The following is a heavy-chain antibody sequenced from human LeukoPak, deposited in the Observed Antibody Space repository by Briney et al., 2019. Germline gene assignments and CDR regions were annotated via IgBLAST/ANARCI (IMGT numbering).Heavy chain of an antibody. V-gene: IGHV3-74*01. Sequence: GGSLRLSCAASGFTFSSYWMHWVRQAPGRGLVWVSRIDGDGSSTTYADSVKGRFTISRDNAKNTLYLQMNSLRAEDTAVYYCARDLDGSGSYHWFDPWGQGTLVTVSA. D-gene: IGHD3-10*01. CDR1: GFTFSSYW. CDR2: IDGDGSST. CDR3: ARDLDGSGSYHWFDP. J-gene: IGHJ5*02.